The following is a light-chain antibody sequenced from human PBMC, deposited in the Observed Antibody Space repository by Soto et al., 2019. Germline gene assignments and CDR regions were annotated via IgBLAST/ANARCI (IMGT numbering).Light chain of an antibody. V-gene: IGKV3-20*01. J-gene: IGKJ1*01. CDR3: QQYNNWPQT. Sequence: EIVLTQSPGTLSLSPWERATLSCRASQSVSSSYLAWYQQKPGQAPRLLIYGASSRATGIPDRFSGSGSGTEFTLTISSLQSEDFAVYYCQQYNNWPQTFGQGTRWIS. CDR2: GAS. CDR1: QSVSSSY.